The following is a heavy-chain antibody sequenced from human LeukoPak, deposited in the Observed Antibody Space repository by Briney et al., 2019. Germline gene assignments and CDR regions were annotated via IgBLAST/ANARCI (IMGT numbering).Heavy chain of an antibody. Sequence: PGGSLRLSCAASGFTFNTYALHWIRQAPGKGLEWVAAITSDGSKKYYADSVKGRFTIASDNSKNTLYLQMNSLRADDTAVYFCASTSLRYFGSGSYSLGVFYSWGQGTLVTVSS. J-gene: IGHJ1*01. CDR3: ASTSLRYFGSGSYSLGVFYS. CDR2: ITSDGSKK. D-gene: IGHD3-10*01. V-gene: IGHV3-30*04. CDR1: GFTFNTYA.